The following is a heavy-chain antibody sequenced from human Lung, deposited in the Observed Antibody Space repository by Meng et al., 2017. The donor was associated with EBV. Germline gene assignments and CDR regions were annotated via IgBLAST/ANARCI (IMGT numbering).Heavy chain of an antibody. CDR3: VRGLDNWNILVFDY. CDR1: DGSFSGYY. J-gene: IGHJ4*02. V-gene: IGHV4-34*01. Sequence: QVQHPQWAAGLLKPSETLSLTCAVYDGSFSGYYWSWIRQPPGKGLEWIGEINHSGSTNYNPSLKSRVTISVDTSKNQFSLKLSSVTAADTAVYYCVRGLDNWNILVFDYWGQGALVTVSS. D-gene: IGHD1/OR15-1a*01. CDR2: INHSGST.